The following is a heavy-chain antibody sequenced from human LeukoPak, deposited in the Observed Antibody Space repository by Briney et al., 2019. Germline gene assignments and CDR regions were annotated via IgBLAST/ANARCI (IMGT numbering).Heavy chain of an antibody. CDR2: IYYSGST. D-gene: IGHD1-26*01. J-gene: IGHJ4*02. Sequence: SETLSLTCTVSGGSISSSSYYWGWIRQPPGKGLEWIGYIYYSGSTNYNPSLKSRVTISVDTSKNQFSLKLSSVTAADTAVYYCAREWDTAFDYWGQGTLVTVSS. CDR3: AREWDTAFDY. V-gene: IGHV4-61*01. CDR1: GGSISSSSYY.